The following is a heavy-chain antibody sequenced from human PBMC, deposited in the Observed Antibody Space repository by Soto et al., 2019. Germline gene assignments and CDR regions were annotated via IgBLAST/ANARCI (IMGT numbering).Heavy chain of an antibody. CDR3: ARDYGSGSYYNVYYYGMEV. D-gene: IGHD3-10*01. V-gene: IGHV1-69*13. Sequence: SVKVSCKASGGTFSSYAISWVRQAPGQGLEWMGGIIPIFGTANYAQKFQGRVTITADESTSTAYMELSSLRSEDTAVYYCARDYGSGSYYNVYYYGMEVWGQGTTVTVS. CDR1: GGTFSSYA. J-gene: IGHJ6*02. CDR2: IIPIFGTA.